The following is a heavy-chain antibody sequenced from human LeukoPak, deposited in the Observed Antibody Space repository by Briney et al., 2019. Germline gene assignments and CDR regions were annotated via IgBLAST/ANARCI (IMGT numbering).Heavy chain of an antibody. J-gene: IGHJ4*02. Sequence: PSETLSLTCTVSGGSISSSSYYWGWIRQPPGKGLEWIGSIYYSGSTYYNPSLKSRVTISVDTSKNQFSLKLSSVTAADTAVYHCARVSVAGPFDYWGQGTLVTVSS. CDR2: IYYSGST. V-gene: IGHV4-39*07. D-gene: IGHD6-19*01. CDR3: ARVSVAGPFDY. CDR1: GGSISSSSYY.